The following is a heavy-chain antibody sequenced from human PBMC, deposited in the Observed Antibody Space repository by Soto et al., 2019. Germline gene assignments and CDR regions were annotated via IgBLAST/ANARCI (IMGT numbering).Heavy chain of an antibody. Sequence: GGSLRLSCAAYGFTFSSYAMTWVRQAPGKGLEWFSAISGSGGNTYYADSVKGRFTISRDNSKNTLYLQMNSLRADDTAVYYCARDYSGGSSAPDYWGQGTLVTVSS. CDR3: ARDYSGGSSAPDY. D-gene: IGHD2-15*01. J-gene: IGHJ4*02. CDR2: ISGSGGNT. CDR1: GFTFSSYA. V-gene: IGHV3-23*01.